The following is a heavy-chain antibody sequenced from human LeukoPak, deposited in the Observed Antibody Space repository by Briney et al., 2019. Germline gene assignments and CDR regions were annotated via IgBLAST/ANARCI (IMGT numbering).Heavy chain of an antibody. CDR3: ARVVSYYYDSSGHDY. Sequence: GGSLRLACAASGFTSTNAWMSWVRQAPGKGLEWVGRIKTKADGGTTDYAAAVKGRFTNSRDDSKNMSYLQMNSLKTEDTAVYYCARVVSYYYDSSGHDYWGQGTLVTVSS. D-gene: IGHD3-22*01. CDR1: GFTSTNAW. J-gene: IGHJ4*02. V-gene: IGHV3-15*01. CDR2: IKTKADGGTT.